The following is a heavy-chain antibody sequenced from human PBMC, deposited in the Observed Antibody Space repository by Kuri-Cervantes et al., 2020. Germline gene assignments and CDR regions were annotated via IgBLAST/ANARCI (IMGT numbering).Heavy chain of an antibody. CDR1: GFTFSSYW. CDR3: ARDSGAVAGRGLDY. V-gene: IGHV3-74*01. CDR2: INSDGSST. Sequence: GGSLRLSCAASGFTFSSYWMHWVRQAPGKGLVWVSRINSDGSSTSYADSVKGRFIISRDNAKNSLFLQMSSLRDEDTAVYYCARDSGAVAGRGLDYWGQGTLVTVSS. D-gene: IGHD6-19*01. J-gene: IGHJ4*02.